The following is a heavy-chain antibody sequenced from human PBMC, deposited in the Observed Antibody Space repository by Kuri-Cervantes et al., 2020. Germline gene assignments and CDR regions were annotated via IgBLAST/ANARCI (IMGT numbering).Heavy chain of an antibody. J-gene: IGHJ6*03. V-gene: IGHV3-30*07. CDR3: ARDDSMDV. Sequence: GGSLRLSCAASGFTFSSYAMHWVRQAPGKGLEWVAVISYDGSNKYYADSVKGRFTISRDNSKNSLYLQINSLRAEDTAVYYCARDDSMDVWGNGTTVTVSS. CDR2: ISYDGSNK. CDR1: GFTFSSYA.